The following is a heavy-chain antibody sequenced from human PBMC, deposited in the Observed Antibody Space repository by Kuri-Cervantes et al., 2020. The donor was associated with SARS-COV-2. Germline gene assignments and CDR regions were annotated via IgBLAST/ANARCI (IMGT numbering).Heavy chain of an antibody. V-gene: IGHV2-26*01. CDR3: ARSSSGYQPDY. Sequence: ETLSLTCTVSGGSISSHYWSWIRQPPGKALEWLAHIFSNDEKSYSTSLKSRLTISKDTSKSQVVLTMTNMDPVDTATYYCARSSSGYQPDYWGQGTLVTVSS. D-gene: IGHD3-22*01. J-gene: IGHJ4*02. CDR1: GGSISSHYW. CDR2: IFSNDEK.